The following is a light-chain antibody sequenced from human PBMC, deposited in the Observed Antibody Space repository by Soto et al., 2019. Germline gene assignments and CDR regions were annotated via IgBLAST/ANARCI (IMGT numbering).Light chain of an antibody. Sequence: QSVLTQPPSASGSPGQSVTISCTGTSSDVGGYNYVSWYQHPPGKAHKLIIYDVSKRPSGVPHRFSRAKTGDTASLCVSVVQGEEEADYYCAWYARTDRLVYVFGAGTKVTVL. CDR1: SSDVGGYNY. CDR2: DVS. V-gene: IGLV2-8*01. J-gene: IGLJ1*01. CDR3: AWYARTDRLVYV.